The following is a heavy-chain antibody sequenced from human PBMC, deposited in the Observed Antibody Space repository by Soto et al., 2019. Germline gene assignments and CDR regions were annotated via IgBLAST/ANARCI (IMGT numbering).Heavy chain of an antibody. CDR3: TRGAHRYRSSTSYPPFDP. D-gene: IGHD2-2*01. J-gene: IGHJ5*02. CDR1: GFTFGDYA. CDR2: IRSKAYGGTT. Sequence: GGSLRLSCTASGFTFGDYAMSWFRQAPGKGLEWVGFIRSKAYGGTTEYAASVKGRFTISRDDSKSIAYLQMNSLKTEDTAVYYCTRGAHRYRSSTSYPPFDPWGQGTLVTVS. V-gene: IGHV3-49*03.